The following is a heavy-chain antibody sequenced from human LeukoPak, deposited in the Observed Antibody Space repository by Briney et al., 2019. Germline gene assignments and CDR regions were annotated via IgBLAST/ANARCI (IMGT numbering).Heavy chain of an antibody. J-gene: IGHJ3*02. CDR3: ARDRTGTDDAFDI. CDR2: IYNTGNT. Sequence: SETLSLTCTVSGGSISSYYWSWIRQPPGKGLEWLGFIYNTGNTNYNPSLKSRVTISVDTSKNQCSLKLSSVTAADTAVYHCARDRTGTDDAFDIWGQGTMVTVSS. CDR1: GGSISSYY. V-gene: IGHV4-59*01. D-gene: IGHD2-8*02.